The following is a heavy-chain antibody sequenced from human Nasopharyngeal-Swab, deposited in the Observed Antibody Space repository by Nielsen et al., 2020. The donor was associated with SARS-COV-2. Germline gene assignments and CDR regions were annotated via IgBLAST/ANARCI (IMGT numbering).Heavy chain of an antibody. Sequence: GGSLRLSCAASGFTFDDYAMHWVRQAPGKGLEWVSGISWNSGSIGYADSVKGRFTISRDNAKNSLYLQMNSLRAEDTALYYCAKDIVRGVMDASDIWGQGTMVTVSS. V-gene: IGHV3-9*01. CDR2: ISWNSGSI. D-gene: IGHD3-10*02. J-gene: IGHJ3*02. CDR1: GFTFDDYA. CDR3: AKDIVRGVMDASDI.